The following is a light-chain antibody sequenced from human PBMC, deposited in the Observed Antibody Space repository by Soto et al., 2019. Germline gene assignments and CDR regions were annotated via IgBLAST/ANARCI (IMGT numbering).Light chain of an antibody. Sequence: DIQMTQSPSSLSASVGDRVTITCRASQSIGFYLNWYQQKPGKAPKPLIYDTSSLQSGVPSRFRGSASGTDFTLTISSLQPEDFATYYCQQRITFGPGTKVDIK. V-gene: IGKV1-39*01. CDR3: QQRIT. CDR1: QSIGFY. CDR2: DTS. J-gene: IGKJ3*01.